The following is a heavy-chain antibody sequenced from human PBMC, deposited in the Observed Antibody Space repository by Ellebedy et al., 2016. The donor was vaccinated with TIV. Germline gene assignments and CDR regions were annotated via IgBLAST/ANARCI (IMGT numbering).Heavy chain of an antibody. CDR3: ARGGPGSYYPDC. CDR2: LNAGFEVT. V-gene: IGHV1-2*02. Sequence: AASVKVPCKASGYTFTGHYIHWLRQAPGHGLEWMGWLNAGFEVTHYVQKFRGRLTVTWDTSISTAYMELRSLKSDDTAVYFCARGGPGSYYPDCWGQGTLVTVSS. CDR1: GYTFTGHY. D-gene: IGHD3-10*01. J-gene: IGHJ4*02.